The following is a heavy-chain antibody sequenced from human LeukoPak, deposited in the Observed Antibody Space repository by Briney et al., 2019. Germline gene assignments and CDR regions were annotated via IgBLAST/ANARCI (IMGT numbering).Heavy chain of an antibody. V-gene: IGHV3-23*01. Sequence: PGGSLRLSCAASGFTFSSYAMSWVRQAPGKGLEWVSAISGSGGSTYYADSVKGRFTISRDNSKNSLYLQMNSLRTEDTALYYCAKSAAGYCSSTSCYTLDYWGQGTLVTVSS. J-gene: IGHJ4*02. CDR2: ISGSGGST. D-gene: IGHD2-2*02. CDR3: AKSAAGYCSSTSCYTLDY. CDR1: GFTFSSYA.